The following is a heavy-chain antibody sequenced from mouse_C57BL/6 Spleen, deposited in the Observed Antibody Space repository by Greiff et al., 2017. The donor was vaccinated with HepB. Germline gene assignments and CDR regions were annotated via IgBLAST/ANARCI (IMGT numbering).Heavy chain of an antibody. CDR2: ISSGGSYT. J-gene: IGHJ2*01. V-gene: IGHV5-6*01. D-gene: IGHD2-3*01. CDR3: ARHGLDGYYPFDY. CDR1: GFTFSSYG. Sequence: EVHLVESGGDLVKPGGSLKLSCAASGFTFSSYGMSWVRQTPDKRLEWVATISSGGSYTYYPDSVKGRFTISRDNAKNTLYLQMSSLKSEDTAMYYCARHGLDGYYPFDYWGQGTTLTVSS.